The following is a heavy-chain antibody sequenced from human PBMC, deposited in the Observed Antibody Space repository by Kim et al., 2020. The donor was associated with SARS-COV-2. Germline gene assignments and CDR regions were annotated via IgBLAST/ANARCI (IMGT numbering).Heavy chain of an antibody. CDR1: GGSISSSSYY. V-gene: IGHV4-39*01. CDR3: ASELVHAFDI. CDR2: IYYSGST. J-gene: IGHJ3*02. Sequence: SETLSLTCTVSGGSISSSSYYWGWIRQPPGKGLEWIGSIYYSGSTYYNPSLKSRVTISVDTSKNQFSLKLSSVTAADTAVYYCASELVHAFDIWGQGTMVTVSS. D-gene: IGHD6-13*01.